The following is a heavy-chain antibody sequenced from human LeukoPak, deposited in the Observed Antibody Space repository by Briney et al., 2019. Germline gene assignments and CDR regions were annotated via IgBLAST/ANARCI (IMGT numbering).Heavy chain of an antibody. CDR2: ISGSGENT. D-gene: IGHD1-26*01. Sequence: GGSQRLSCAASGFSISSYAMSWVRQAPGKGLEWVSSISGSGENTYYAGSVKGRFTISRDTSKNTLYLQMNSLRAEDTAVYYCAREAYSGSYYWFDPWGQGTLVTVSS. CDR1: GFSISSYA. J-gene: IGHJ5*02. CDR3: AREAYSGSYYWFDP. V-gene: IGHV3-23*01.